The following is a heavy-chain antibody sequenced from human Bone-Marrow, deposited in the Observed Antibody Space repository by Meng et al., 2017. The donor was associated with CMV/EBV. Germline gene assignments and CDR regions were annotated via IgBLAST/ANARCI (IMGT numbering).Heavy chain of an antibody. CDR1: GYTFTRSF. CDR3: ARPGGGPYFGLEV. Sequence: ASVKVSCKASGYTFTRSFIHWVRQAPGQGLEWMGIINPSGGSTTYAQKFQGRVSMTRDTSTSTVYMALSSLTFEDTAVYYCARPGGGPYFGLEVWGQGTTVTVSS. J-gene: IGHJ6*01. CDR2: INPSGGST. D-gene: IGHD2-8*02. V-gene: IGHV1-46*01.